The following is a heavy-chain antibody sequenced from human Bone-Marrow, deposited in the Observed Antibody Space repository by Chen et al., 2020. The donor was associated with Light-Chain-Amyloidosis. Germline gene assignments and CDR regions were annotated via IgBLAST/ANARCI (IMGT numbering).Heavy chain of an antibody. CDR3: ARDPPGSGFAFDY. J-gene: IGHJ4*02. V-gene: IGHV3-33*01. CDR1: GFTFSTHA. Sequence: QEELVESGGGVVQPGRSLRLSCAASGFTFSTHAMHWVRQAPGKGLEWVACIRYDGSNKHYADSVKGGFTISRDNSKNTVFLEMNSLRAEDTAVYFCARDPPGSGFAFDYCGQGTLVTVSS. CDR2: IRYDGSNK. D-gene: IGHD3-10*01.